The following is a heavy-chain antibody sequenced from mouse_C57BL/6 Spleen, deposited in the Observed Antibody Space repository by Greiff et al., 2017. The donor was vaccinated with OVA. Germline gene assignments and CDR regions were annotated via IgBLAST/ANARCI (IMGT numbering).Heavy chain of an antibody. V-gene: IGHV3-6*01. CDR3: ARPLNWENWYFDV. CDR2: ISYDGSN. J-gene: IGHJ1*03. Sequence: EVKLVESGPGLVKPSQSLSLTCSVTGYSITSGYYWNWIRQFPGNKLEWMGYISYDGSNNYNPSLKNRISITRDTSKNQFFLKLNSVTTEDTATYYCARPLNWENWYFDVWGTGTTVTVSS. D-gene: IGHD4-1*01. CDR1: GYSITSGYY.